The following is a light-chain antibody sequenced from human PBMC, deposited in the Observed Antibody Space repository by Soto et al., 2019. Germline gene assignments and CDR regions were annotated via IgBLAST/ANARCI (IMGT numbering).Light chain of an antibody. J-gene: IGLJ3*02. CDR3: SSYTSNSTWV. CDR2: DVS. CDR1: TSDVGGYNY. V-gene: IGLV2-14*01. Sequence: QSLLTQPASVSGSPGQSIAISCTGTTSDVGGYNYVSWYQQYSGKAPKLMIYDVSNRPSGVSDRFSGSKSGNTASLTISGLQAEDEADYYCSSYTSNSTWVFGGGTKVTVL.